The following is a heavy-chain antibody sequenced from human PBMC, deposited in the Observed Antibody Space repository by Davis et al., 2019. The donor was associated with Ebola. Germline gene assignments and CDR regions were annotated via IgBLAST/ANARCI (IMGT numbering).Heavy chain of an antibody. V-gene: IGHV4-34*01. CDR2: INHSGST. CDR1: GGSFSGYY. Sequence: GSLRLSCAVYGGSFSGYYWSWIRQPPGKGLEWIGEINHSGSTNYNPSLKSRVTISVDTSKNQFSLKLSSVTAADTAVYYCARGSFLSYGTFDYWGQGTLVTVSS. D-gene: IGHD5-18*01. J-gene: IGHJ4*02. CDR3: ARGSFLSYGTFDY.